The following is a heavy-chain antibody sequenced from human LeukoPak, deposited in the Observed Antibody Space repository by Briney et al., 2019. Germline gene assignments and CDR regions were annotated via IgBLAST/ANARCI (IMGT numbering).Heavy chain of an antibody. Sequence: TSSETLSLTCTVSGGSINNYYCSWIRQSAGKGLEWIGRIYTSGGTNYNPSLESRVTMSVDTSKNQFSLNLSSVTAADTAVYFCARGGRQQLVNLWGQGTLVTVSS. V-gene: IGHV4-4*07. D-gene: IGHD6-13*01. CDR1: GGSINNYY. CDR3: ARGGRQQLVNL. J-gene: IGHJ4*02. CDR2: IYTSGGT.